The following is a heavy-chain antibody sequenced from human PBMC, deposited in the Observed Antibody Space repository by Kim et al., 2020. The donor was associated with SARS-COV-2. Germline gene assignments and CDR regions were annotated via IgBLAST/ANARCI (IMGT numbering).Heavy chain of an antibody. CDR2: GGVP. V-gene: IGHV3-23*01. D-gene: IGHD3-10*01. CDR3: TRHAGGFDS. J-gene: IGHJ4*02. Sequence: GGVPRNHDPDKGRSPISRDNSKNTLYLQRNSLRAEDTAIYYCTRHAGGFDSWGQGTLVTVSS.